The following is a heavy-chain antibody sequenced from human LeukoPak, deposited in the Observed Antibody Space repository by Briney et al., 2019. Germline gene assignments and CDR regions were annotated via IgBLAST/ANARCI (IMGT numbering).Heavy chain of an antibody. CDR3: ARALRGYSSYNWFDP. V-gene: IGHV4-39*07. CDR1: GGSISSSSYY. J-gene: IGHJ5*02. CDR2: IYYSGST. D-gene: IGHD5-18*01. Sequence: SETLSLTCTVSGGSISSSSYYWGWIRQPPGKGLEWIGSIYYSGSTYYNPSLKSRVTISVDTSKNQFSLKLSSVTAADTAVYYCARALRGYSSYNWFDPWGQGTLVTVSS.